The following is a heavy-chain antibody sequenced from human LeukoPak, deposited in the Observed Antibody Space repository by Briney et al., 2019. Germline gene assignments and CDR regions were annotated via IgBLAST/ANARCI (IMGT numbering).Heavy chain of an antibody. Sequence: GGSLRLSCEASGSTFSSYAMSWVRQAPGKGLEWVSVISGSGGITHYADSVKGRFTVSRDNSKSTLYLQMNSLRVEDTAVYYCAKNYNSGRGVPYGMDVWGQGTTVTVAS. D-gene: IGHD3-10*01. V-gene: IGHV3-23*01. CDR1: GSTFSSYA. CDR3: AKNYNSGRGVPYGMDV. CDR2: ISGSGGIT. J-gene: IGHJ6*02.